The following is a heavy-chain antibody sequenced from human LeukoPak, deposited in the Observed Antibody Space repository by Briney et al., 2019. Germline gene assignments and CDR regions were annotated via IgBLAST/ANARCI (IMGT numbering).Heavy chain of an antibody. Sequence: ETLSLTCTVSGGSISSSSYYWGWIRQPPGKGLEWVSAISGSGGSTYYADSVKGRFTISRDNSKNTLYLQMNSLRAEDTAVYYCAKDLAVVVPAAINDYWGQGTLVTVSS. CDR1: GGSISSSSYY. CDR2: ISGSGGST. CDR3: AKDLAVVVPAAINDY. J-gene: IGHJ4*02. D-gene: IGHD2-2*02. V-gene: IGHV3-23*01.